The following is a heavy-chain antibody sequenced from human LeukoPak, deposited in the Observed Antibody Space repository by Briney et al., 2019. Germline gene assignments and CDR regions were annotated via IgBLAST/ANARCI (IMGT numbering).Heavy chain of an antibody. D-gene: IGHD2-8*02. Sequence: GGSLRLSGVASGLNFNSRGMDWVPRAPGQGLEWVASIKEDGSETHYVDSVRGRFTISRDNDKNSLYLQMNNLRAEDTALYYCARDGGWWRFDFWGQGAVVTVSS. J-gene: IGHJ4*02. CDR3: ARDGGWWRFDF. CDR2: IKEDGSET. V-gene: IGHV3-7*03. CDR1: GLNFNSRG.